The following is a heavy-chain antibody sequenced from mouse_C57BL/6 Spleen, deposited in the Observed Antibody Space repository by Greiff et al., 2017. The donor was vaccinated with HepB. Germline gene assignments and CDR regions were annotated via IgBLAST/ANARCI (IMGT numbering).Heavy chain of an antibody. CDR1: GYTFTSYW. CDR3: ARIYYDYGGFAY. V-gene: IGHV1-69*01. J-gene: IGHJ3*01. D-gene: IGHD2-4*01. CDR2: IDPSDSYT. Sequence: VQLQQSGAELVMPGASVKLSCKASGYTFTSYWMHWVKQRPGQGLEWIGEIDPSDSYTNYNQKFKGKSTLTVDKSSSTAYMQLSSLTSEDSAVYYCARIYYDYGGFAYWGQGTLVTVSA.